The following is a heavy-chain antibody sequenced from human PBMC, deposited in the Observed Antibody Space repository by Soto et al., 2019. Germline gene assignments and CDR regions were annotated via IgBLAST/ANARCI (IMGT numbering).Heavy chain of an antibody. CDR3: AREGPTYDSGYYYGMDV. CDR1: GFTFSSYA. Sequence: QVQLVESGGGVVQPGRSLRLSCAASGFTFSSYAMHWVRQAPGKGLEWVAVISYDGSNKYYADSVKGRFTISRDNSKNTLYLQMNSLRAEDTAVYYCAREGPTYDSGYYYGMDVWGQGTTVTVSS. D-gene: IGHD3-22*01. V-gene: IGHV3-30-3*01. J-gene: IGHJ6*02. CDR2: ISYDGSNK.